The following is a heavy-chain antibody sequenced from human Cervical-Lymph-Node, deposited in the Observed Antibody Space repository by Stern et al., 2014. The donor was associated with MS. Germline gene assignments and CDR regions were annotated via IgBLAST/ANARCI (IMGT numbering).Heavy chain of an antibody. CDR2: IYHSGAS. CDR1: GGSVSSTNW. Sequence: QVQLQESGPGLVKPSGTLSLTCAVSGGSVSSTNWWSWVRQSPGKGLEWIGNIYHSGASTYRQSLRIRFSISLDNSKNHLSLHLTSVTAADTAVYYCARERQQYCNSEGCSYWYFDLWGRGTLVTVSS. V-gene: IGHV4-4*02. CDR3: ARERQQYCNSEGCSYWYFDL. D-gene: IGHD2/OR15-2a*01. J-gene: IGHJ2*01.